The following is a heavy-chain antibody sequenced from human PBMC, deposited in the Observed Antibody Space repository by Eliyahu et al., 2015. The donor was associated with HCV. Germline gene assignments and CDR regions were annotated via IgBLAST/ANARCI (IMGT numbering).Heavy chain of an antibody. V-gene: IGHV3-48*02. CDR1: GFTFRXXA. CDR2: ITSSSKTT. D-gene: IGHD6-13*01. CDR3: ARDSTYITRAGTFDF. J-gene: IGHJ4*02. Sequence: ELHLVESGGXLVQPGGSLRXSCVXXGFTFRXXAMNWLRQAPGKGLEWVSFITSSSKTTYYADSVKGRFTISRDNAKNSLSLQMNNLRNEDTAVYYCARDSTYITRAGTFDFLGQGSQVTVSS.